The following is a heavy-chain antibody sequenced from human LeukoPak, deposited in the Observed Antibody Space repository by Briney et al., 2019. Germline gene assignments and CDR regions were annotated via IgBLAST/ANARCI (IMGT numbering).Heavy chain of an antibody. Sequence: GGSLRLSCAASGFTFSNAWMSWVRQAPGKGLEWVGRIKSKTDGGTTDYAAPVKGRFTISRDDSKNTLYLQMNSLKTEDTAVYYCTTEGPYCSSTSCYIPAPFDYWGQGTLVTVSS. CDR3: TTEGPYCSSTSCYIPAPFDY. D-gene: IGHD2-2*02. CDR2: IKSKTDGGTT. V-gene: IGHV3-15*01. CDR1: GFTFSNAW. J-gene: IGHJ4*02.